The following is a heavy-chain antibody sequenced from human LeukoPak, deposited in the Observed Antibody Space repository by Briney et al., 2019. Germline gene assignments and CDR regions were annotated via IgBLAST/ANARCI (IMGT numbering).Heavy chain of an antibody. CDR1: GFTFDDYA. Sequence: GRSLRLSCAASGFTFDDYAMHWVRQAPGKGLEWVSGISWNSGRIGYADSVKGRFTISRDNAKNSLYLQMNSLRAEDMALYYCAKDIGGDYYYYYMDVWGKGTTVTVSS. CDR3: AKDIGGDYYYYYMDV. CDR2: ISWNSGRI. J-gene: IGHJ6*03. D-gene: IGHD4-17*01. V-gene: IGHV3-9*03.